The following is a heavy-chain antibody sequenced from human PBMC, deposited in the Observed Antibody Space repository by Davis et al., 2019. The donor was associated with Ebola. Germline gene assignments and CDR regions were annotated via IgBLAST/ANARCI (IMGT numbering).Heavy chain of an antibody. J-gene: IGHJ2*01. CDR3: ARAPRENYYDLYFDH. Sequence: GESLKISCAASGFAFSNFAMHWVRQAPGKGLEFVSGITGNGGFTYYADSVKGRFTISRDNSNNTLYLQVGSVRAEDMAVYYCARAPRENYYDLYFDHWGRGTRVTVSS. CDR2: ITGNGGFT. V-gene: IGHV3-64*02. D-gene: IGHD3-22*01. CDR1: GFAFSNFA.